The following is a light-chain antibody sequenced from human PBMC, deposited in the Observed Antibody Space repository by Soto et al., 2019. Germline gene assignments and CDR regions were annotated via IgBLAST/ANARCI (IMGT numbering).Light chain of an antibody. V-gene: IGLV2-14*01. CDR3: SSFTSSNTLPYV. CDR2: EVT. CDR1: SSDVGGYNY. J-gene: IGLJ1*01. Sequence: QSALTQPAFVSGSPGQSITISCTGTSSDVGGYNYVSWYQQHPGKAPKLMIYEVTTRPSGVSNRFSGSKSGNTASLTISGLQADDEADYYCSSFTSSNTLPYVFGSGTKVTVL.